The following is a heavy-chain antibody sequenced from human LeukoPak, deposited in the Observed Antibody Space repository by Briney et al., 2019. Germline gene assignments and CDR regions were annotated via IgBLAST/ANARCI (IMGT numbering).Heavy chain of an antibody. CDR2: IYYSGST. Sequence: KTSETLSLTCTVSGGSISNYYWNWIRQPPGKGLEWFGYIYYSGSTNYNPSLKSRVTISVDTSKNQFSLKLSSVTAADTAVYFCAREGFSAGYYYMDVWGKGTTVTVSS. D-gene: IGHD1-26*01. J-gene: IGHJ6*03. CDR1: GGSISNYY. CDR3: AREGFSAGYYYMDV. V-gene: IGHV4-59*01.